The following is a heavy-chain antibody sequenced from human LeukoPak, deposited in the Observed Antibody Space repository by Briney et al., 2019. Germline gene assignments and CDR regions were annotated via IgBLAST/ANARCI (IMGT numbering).Heavy chain of an antibody. CDR3: ARDPSGWPIPLLYFDY. V-gene: IGHV1-2*02. CDR1: GYTFTGYY. Sequence: GASVKVSCKASGYTFTGYYMHWVRQAPGQGLEWMGWINPNSGGTNYAQKFQGRVTMTRDTSISTAYMELSRLRSDDTAVYYCARDPSGWPIPLLYFDYWGQGALVTVSS. J-gene: IGHJ4*02. D-gene: IGHD6-19*01. CDR2: INPNSGGT.